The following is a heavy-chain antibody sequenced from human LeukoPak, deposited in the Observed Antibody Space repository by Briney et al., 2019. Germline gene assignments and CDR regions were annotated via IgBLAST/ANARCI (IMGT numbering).Heavy chain of an antibody. CDR1: GYTFTSYD. D-gene: IGHD2-21*01. CDR2: MNPNSGNT. V-gene: IGHV1-8*03. J-gene: IGHJ6*03. Sequence: VASVTVSCKASGYTFTSYDINWVRQATGQGLEWMGWMNPNSGNTGYAQKFQGRVTITRNTSISTAYMELSSLRSEDTAVYYCARGPQPIYYYYYMDVWGKGTTVTVSS. CDR3: ARGPQPIYYYYYMDV.